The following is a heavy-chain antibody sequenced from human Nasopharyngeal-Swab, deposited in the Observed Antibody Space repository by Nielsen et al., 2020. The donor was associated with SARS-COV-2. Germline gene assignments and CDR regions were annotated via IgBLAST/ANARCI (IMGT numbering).Heavy chain of an antibody. Sequence: VRQAPGKGLEWVPAISGSGGSTYYADSVKGRFNISRDNSKNTLYLQMNSLRAEDTAVYYCAKDETYYDFWSGYFRWFDPWGQGTLVTVSS. V-gene: IGHV3-23*01. D-gene: IGHD3-3*01. CDR2: ISGSGGST. CDR3: AKDETYYDFWSGYFRWFDP. J-gene: IGHJ5*02.